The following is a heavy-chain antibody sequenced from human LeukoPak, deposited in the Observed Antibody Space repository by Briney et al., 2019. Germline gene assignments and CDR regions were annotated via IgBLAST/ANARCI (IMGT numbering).Heavy chain of an antibody. CDR1: GFTFDDYA. J-gene: IGHJ4*02. CDR3: AKSDYYDSSGYYYFDY. CDR2: ISWNSGSI. D-gene: IGHD3-22*01. V-gene: IGHV3-9*03. Sequence: PGGSLRLSCAASGFTFDDYAMHWVRQALGKGLEWVSGISWNSGSIGYADSVKGRFTISRDNAKNSLYLQMNSLRAEDMALYYCAKSDYYDSSGYYYFDYWGQGTLVTVPS.